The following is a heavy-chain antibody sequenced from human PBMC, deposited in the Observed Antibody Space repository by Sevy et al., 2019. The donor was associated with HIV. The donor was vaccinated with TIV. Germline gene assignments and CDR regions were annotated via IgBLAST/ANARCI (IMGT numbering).Heavy chain of an antibody. CDR2: IYPGDSDT. J-gene: IGHJ4*02. V-gene: IGHV5-51*01. CDR1: GYSFTSYW. D-gene: IGHD3-10*01. Sequence: GESLKISCKGSGYSFTSYWIGWVRQMPGKGLEWMGIIYPGDSDTRYSPSFQGQVPISPDKSTSTAYLQWSSLKASDTAMYYCARHRDRRRLNYFDYWGQGTLVTVSS. CDR3: ARHRDRRRLNYFDY.